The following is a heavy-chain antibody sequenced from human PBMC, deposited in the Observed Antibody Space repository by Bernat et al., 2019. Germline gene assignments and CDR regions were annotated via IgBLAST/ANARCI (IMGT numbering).Heavy chain of an antibody. Sequence: QVQLVESGGGVVQPGRSLRLSCAASGFTFSSYGMHWVRQAPGKGLEWVAVIWYDGSNKYYADSVKGRFTISRDNSKNTLYLQMNSLRAEDTAVYYCAMDPGGGWWCFWYFDLWGRGTLVTVSS. CDR2: IWYDGSNK. V-gene: IGHV3-33*01. CDR1: GFTFSSYG. CDR3: AMDPGGGWWCFWYFDL. D-gene: IGHD2-8*02. J-gene: IGHJ2*01.